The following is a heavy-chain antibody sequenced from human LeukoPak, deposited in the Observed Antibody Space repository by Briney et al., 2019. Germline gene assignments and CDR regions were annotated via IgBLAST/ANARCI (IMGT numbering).Heavy chain of an antibody. Sequence: SETLSLTCTVSGGSISSHYWSWIRQPPGKGLEWIGYIYYSGSTNYNPSLKSRVTISVDTSKNQFSLKLSSVTAADTAVYYCARDHQLAYWGQGTLVTVSS. J-gene: IGHJ4*02. V-gene: IGHV4-59*11. CDR2: IYYSGST. CDR1: GGSISSHY. CDR3: ARDHQLAY. D-gene: IGHD2-2*01.